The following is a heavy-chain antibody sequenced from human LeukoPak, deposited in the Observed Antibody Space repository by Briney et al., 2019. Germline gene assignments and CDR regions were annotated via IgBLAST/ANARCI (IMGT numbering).Heavy chain of an antibody. CDR1: GYSFTSYW. V-gene: IGHV5-51*01. D-gene: IGHD3-22*01. Sequence: GESLKISCKGSGYSFTSYWIAWVRQMPGKGLEWMGSIYPGGSDTRYSPSFQGQVTFSADKSITTAYLQWTSLKASDTAMYYCARLFNGYYDSNGDDYWAQGTLVTVSS. J-gene: IGHJ4*02. CDR2: IYPGGSDT. CDR3: ARLFNGYYDSNGDDY.